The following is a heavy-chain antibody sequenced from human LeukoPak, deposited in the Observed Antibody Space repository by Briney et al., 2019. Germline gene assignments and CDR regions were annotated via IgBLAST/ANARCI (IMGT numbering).Heavy chain of an antibody. V-gene: IGHV1-69*13. CDR1: GGTFSSYA. J-gene: IGHJ6*02. CDR2: IIPIFGTA. CDR3: VRDQGNPGYYYYGMDV. Sequence: ASVKVSCKASGGTFSSYAISWVRQAPGQGLEWMGGIIPIFGTANYAQKFQGRVTITADESTSTAYMELSSLRSEDTAVYYCVRDQGNPGYYYYGMDVWGQGTTVTVSS. D-gene: IGHD4-23*01.